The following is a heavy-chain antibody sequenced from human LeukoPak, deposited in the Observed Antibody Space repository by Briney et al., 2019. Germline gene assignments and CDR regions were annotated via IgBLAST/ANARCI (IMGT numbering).Heavy chain of an antibody. D-gene: IGHD3-10*01. CDR1: GGTFSSYA. CDR2: IIPILGIA. J-gene: IGHJ3*02. Sequence: SVKVSSKASGGTFSSYAISWVRQAPGQGLEWMGRIIPILGIANYAQKFQGRVTITADKSTSTAYMELSSLRSEDTAVYYCAREKDITMVRGVIPHDAFDIWGQGTMVTVSS. CDR3: AREKDITMVRGVIPHDAFDI. V-gene: IGHV1-69*04.